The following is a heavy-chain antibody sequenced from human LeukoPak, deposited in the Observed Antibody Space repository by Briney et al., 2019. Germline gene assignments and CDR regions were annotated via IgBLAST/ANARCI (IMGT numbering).Heavy chain of an antibody. D-gene: IGHD3-10*01. CDR1: GYTFTGYY. V-gene: IGHV1-2*02. Sequence: GASVKVSCKASGYTFTGYYMHWVRQAPGQGLEWMGWINPNSGGTIYAQKFQGRVTMTEDTSADTAYMELSSLRSEDTAVYYCARDRRVRGVIMPDYYYYYMDVWGKGTTVTISS. CDR3: ARDRRVRGVIMPDYYYYYMDV. J-gene: IGHJ6*03. CDR2: INPNSGGT.